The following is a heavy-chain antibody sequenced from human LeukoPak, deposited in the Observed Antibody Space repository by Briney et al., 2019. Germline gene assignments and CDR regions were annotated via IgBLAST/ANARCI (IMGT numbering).Heavy chain of an antibody. J-gene: IGHJ5*02. V-gene: IGHV4-59*01. D-gene: IGHD3-10*01. CDR2: IYYSGTT. CDR1: GGSLSGYY. Sequence: SETLSLTCTVSGGSLSGYYWSWIRQPPGKGLEWIGYIYYSGTTNYSPSLKSRVTISVDTSKNQFSLKLSSVTAADTAVYYCARDRGGSSWFDPWGQGTLVTVSS. CDR3: ARDRGGSSWFDP.